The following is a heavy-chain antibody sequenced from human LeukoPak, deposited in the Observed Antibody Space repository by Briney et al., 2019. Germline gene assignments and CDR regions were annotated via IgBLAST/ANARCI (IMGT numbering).Heavy chain of an antibody. Sequence: SETLSLTCTVSGASINSGHYYWSWIRQHPGKGLEWIGYIYFSGTTYHNPSLRSRVTISVDTSKNQFSLKLSSVTAADTAVYYCARDPAPYCSSGNCYGAFDIWGQGTMVTVSS. CDR3: ARDPAPYCSSGNCYGAFDI. V-gene: IGHV4-31*03. CDR2: IYFSGTT. J-gene: IGHJ3*02. CDR1: GASINSGHYY. D-gene: IGHD2-2*01.